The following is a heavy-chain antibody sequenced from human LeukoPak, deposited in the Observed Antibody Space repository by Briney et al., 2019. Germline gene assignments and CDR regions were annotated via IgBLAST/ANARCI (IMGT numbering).Heavy chain of an antibody. CDR2: IYYSGIT. D-gene: IGHD7-27*01. V-gene: IGHV4-31*03. J-gene: IGHJ4*02. Sequence: SQTLSLTCTVSGGSISRGAYYWSWIRQYPGNGLEWIGYIYYSGITYYNPSLQSRITMSVDTSKNQFSLKLSSVTAADAAVYFCARGETGDFMDYWGQGTLVTVSS. CDR3: ARGETGDFMDY. CDR1: GGSISRGAYY.